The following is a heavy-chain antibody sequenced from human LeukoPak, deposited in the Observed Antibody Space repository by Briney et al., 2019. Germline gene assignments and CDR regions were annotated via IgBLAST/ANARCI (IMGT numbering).Heavy chain of an antibody. D-gene: IGHD3-16*01. V-gene: IGHV1-2*02. CDR3: ARGGYDYHFDY. J-gene: IGHJ4*02. CDR1: GYTCTGYY. CDR2: INPNSGGT. Sequence: ASVKVSCKASGYTCTGYYMHWVRQAPGQGLEWMGWINPNSGGTKYAQKFQGRVTMTRDTSISTAYMELSRLRSDDTAVYYCARGGYDYHFDYWGQGTLVTVSS.